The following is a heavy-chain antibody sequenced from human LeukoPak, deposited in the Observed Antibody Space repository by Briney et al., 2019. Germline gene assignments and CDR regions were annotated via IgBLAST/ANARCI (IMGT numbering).Heavy chain of an antibody. CDR1: GYTFTSYA. J-gene: IGHJ3*02. CDR2: INTNTGNP. CDR3: AREHHSDSSGTIDTFNI. Sequence: ASVKVSCKASGYTFTSYAMNWVRQAPGQGLEWMGWINTNTGNPTYAQGFTGRFVFSLDTSVSTAYLQISSLKAEDTAVYYCAREHHSDSSGTIDTFNIWGRGTMVTVSS. V-gene: IGHV7-4-1*02. D-gene: IGHD3-22*01.